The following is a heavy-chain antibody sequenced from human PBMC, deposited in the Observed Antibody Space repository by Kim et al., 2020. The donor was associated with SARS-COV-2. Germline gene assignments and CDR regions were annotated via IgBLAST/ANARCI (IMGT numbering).Heavy chain of an antibody. CDR2: ISWNSGSI. Sequence: GGSLRLSCAASGFTFDDYAMHWVRQAPGKGLEWVSGISWNSGSIGYADSVKGRFTISRDNAKNSLYLQMNSLRAEDTALYYCAKASSSGEYYFDYWGQGTLVTVSS. CDR3: AKASSSGEYYFDY. CDR1: GFTFDDYA. J-gene: IGHJ4*02. V-gene: IGHV3-9*01. D-gene: IGHD6-6*01.